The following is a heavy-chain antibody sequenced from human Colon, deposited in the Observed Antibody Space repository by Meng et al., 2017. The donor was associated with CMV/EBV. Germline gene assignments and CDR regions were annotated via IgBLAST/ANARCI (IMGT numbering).Heavy chain of an antibody. CDR1: GFTFDDYA. D-gene: IGHD5-18*01. CDR2: SSWNSGSI. CDR3: AKSGYSYDYYYGMDV. J-gene: IGHJ6*02. V-gene: IGHV3-9*03. Sequence: GGSLRLSCEASGFTFDDYAMHWVRHAPGKGLEWVSGSSWNSGSIGYADSVKGLFTISRDNAKNSLYLQMNSLRAEDMALYYCAKSGYSYDYYYGMDVWGQGTTVTVSS.